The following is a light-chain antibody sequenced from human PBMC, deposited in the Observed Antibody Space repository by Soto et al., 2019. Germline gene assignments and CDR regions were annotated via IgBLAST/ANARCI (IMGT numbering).Light chain of an antibody. CDR1: SNDVGGYTY. V-gene: IGLV2-8*01. CDR3: SSYAGSNNVV. CDR2: EVS. Sequence: QSALTQPPSASGSPGQSVTMSCTGTSNDVGGYTYVSWYQHHPGKAPKLMIYEVSKRPSGVPDRFSGSKSGSTASLTVSGLQAEDEADYYCSSYAGSNNVVFGGGTKLTVL. J-gene: IGLJ2*01.